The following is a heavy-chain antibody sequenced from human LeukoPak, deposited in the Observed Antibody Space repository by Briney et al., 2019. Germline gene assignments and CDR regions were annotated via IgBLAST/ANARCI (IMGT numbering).Heavy chain of an antibody. Sequence: WASVKASCKASGGTFSSYAISWVRQAPGQGLEWMGGIIPTFGTANYAQKFQGRVTITADKSTSTAYMELSSLRSEDTAVYYCASLREGSSWYGYWGQGTLVTVSS. J-gene: IGHJ4*02. D-gene: IGHD6-13*01. V-gene: IGHV1-69*06. CDR2: IIPTFGTA. CDR3: ASLREGSSWYGY. CDR1: GGTFSSYA.